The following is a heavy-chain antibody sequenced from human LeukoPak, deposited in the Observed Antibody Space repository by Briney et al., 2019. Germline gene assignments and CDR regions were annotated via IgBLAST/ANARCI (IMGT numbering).Heavy chain of an antibody. CDR2: IKQDGSEK. J-gene: IGHJ6*03. CDR1: GFTFSSYG. V-gene: IGHV3-7*01. CDR3: ARDKADYMDV. Sequence: GGSLRLSCAASGFTFSSYGMSWVRQAPGKGLEWVANIKQDGSEKYYVDSVKGRFTISRDNAKNSLYLQMNSLRDEDTAVYYCARDKADYMDVWGKGTTVTVSS.